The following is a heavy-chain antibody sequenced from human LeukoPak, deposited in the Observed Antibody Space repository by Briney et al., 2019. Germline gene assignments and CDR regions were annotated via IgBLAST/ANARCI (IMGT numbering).Heavy chain of an antibody. D-gene: IGHD3-22*01. CDR1: GFTFSSYA. V-gene: IGHV3-23*01. CDR2: ISGSGGST. Sequence: GGSLRLSCAASGFTFSSYAMSWVRQAPGKGLEWVSAISGSGGSTYYADFVKGRFTISRDNSKNTLYLQMNSLRAEDTAVYYCAKDVGEITMIVVVITGAFDIWGQGTMVTVSS. CDR3: AKDVGEITMIVVVITGAFDI. J-gene: IGHJ3*02.